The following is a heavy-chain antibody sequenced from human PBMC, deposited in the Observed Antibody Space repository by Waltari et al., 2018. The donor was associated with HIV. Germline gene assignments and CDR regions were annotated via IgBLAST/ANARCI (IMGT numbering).Heavy chain of an antibody. CDR2: VWAYDGKR. J-gene: IGHJ6*02. CDR3: VRGGGTWLQETHYYKGLDV. Sequence: HVQLMQSGPDWRKTGDSVKLSCRATGSDLTSHGITWARQDPGQGLGWGGWVWAYDGKRDSERRFRERVSLTTDESTTTAFLGLRSLRIDDTATYYCVRGGGTWLQETHYYKGLDVWGQGTTVIVSS. V-gene: IGHV1-18*01. CDR1: GSDLTSHG. D-gene: IGHD3-10*01.